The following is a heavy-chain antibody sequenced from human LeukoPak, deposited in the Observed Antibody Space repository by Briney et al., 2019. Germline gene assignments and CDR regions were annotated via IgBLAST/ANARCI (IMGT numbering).Heavy chain of an antibody. D-gene: IGHD3-22*01. J-gene: IGHJ6*02. CDR3: ARDDRMDYYDSSGFVYYYYGMDV. CDR1: GYTFTSYG. Sequence: ASVKVSCKASGYTFTSYGISWVRQAPGQGREWMGWISAYNGNTNYAQKLQGRVTMTTDTSTSTAYMELRSLRSDATAVYYCARDDRMDYYDSSGFVYYYYGMDVWGQGTTVTVSS. V-gene: IGHV1-18*01. CDR2: ISAYNGNT.